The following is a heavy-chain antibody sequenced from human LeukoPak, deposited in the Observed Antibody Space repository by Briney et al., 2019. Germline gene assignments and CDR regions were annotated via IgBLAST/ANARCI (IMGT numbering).Heavy chain of an antibody. J-gene: IGHJ6*02. D-gene: IGHD4-17*01. CDR1: GFTFSGYS. V-gene: IGHV4-59*05. Sequence: LRLSCAVSGFTFSGYSTNWVRHAPGKRLEWIVGIYYSGGTYYNPSLKSRVTISVDTSKNQFSLKLSSVTAADTAVYYCASTETDDYGDHTDYYYYGMDVWGQGTTVTVSS. CDR3: ASTETDDYGDHTDYYYYGMDV. CDR2: IYYSGGT.